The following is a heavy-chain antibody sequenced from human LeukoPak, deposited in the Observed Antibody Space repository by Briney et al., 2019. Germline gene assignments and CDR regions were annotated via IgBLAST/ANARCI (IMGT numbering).Heavy chain of an antibody. J-gene: IGHJ5*02. CDR2: ISGSGGST. CDR3: ASLSYDFWTGSESHWFDP. D-gene: IGHD3-3*01. Sequence: GGSLRLSCAASGFTFSSYAMSWVRQAPGKGLEWVSAISGSGGSTYYADSVKGRFTISRDNSKDTLYLQMNSLRVEDTAVYYCASLSYDFWTGSESHWFDPWGQGTLVTVSS. CDR1: GFTFSSYA. V-gene: IGHV3-23*01.